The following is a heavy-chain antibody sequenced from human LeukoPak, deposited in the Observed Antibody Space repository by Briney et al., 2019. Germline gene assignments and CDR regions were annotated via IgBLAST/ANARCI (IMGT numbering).Heavy chain of an antibody. J-gene: IGHJ4*02. D-gene: IGHD3-10*01. Sequence: PGGSLRLSCAASGFTFSNYAMMWVRQAPGKRLEWISSITGSGDGTYYADSVRGRFTISRDNSENTLYLQVNSLRVEDTAVYFCLKGFVHPTYYFDYWGQGALVTVSS. CDR3: LKGFVHPTYYFDY. CDR2: ITGSGDGT. V-gene: IGHV3-23*01. CDR1: GFTFSNYA.